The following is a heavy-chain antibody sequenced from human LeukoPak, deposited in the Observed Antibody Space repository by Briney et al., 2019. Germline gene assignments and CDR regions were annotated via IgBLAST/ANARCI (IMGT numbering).Heavy chain of an antibody. D-gene: IGHD3-22*01. Sequence: GGSLRLSCAASGFTFSSYAMHWVRQAPGKGLEWVAVISYDGSNKYYADSVKGRFTISRDNSKNTLYLQMNSLRAEDTAVYYCARSITMIVVVNAWDYWGQGTLVTVSS. CDR2: ISYDGSNK. CDR1: GFTFSSYA. CDR3: ARSITMIVVVNAWDY. J-gene: IGHJ4*02. V-gene: IGHV3-30-3*01.